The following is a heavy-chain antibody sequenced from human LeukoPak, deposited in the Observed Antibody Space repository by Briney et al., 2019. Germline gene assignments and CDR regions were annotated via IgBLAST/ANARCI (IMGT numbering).Heavy chain of an antibody. CDR2: ISGDGGGT. V-gene: IGHV3-23*01. CDR3: AKWAGSGEETKRYFGPFNF. Sequence: GGSLRLSCAASGFTFSNWAITWVRQAPGKGLEWVSSISGDGGGTYYADSVKGRFTVSRDNSKNTLYLEINSLRVEDTAVYYCAKWAGSGEETKRYFGPFNFWGQGTLVTVSS. D-gene: IGHD3-3*01. CDR1: GFTFSNWA. J-gene: IGHJ4*02.